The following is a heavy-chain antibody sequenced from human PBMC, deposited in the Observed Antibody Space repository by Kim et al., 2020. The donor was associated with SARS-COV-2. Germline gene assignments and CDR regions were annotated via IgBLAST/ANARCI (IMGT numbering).Heavy chain of an antibody. J-gene: IGHJ6*02. CDR3: TTDPRYGDYVVDYYYGMDV. D-gene: IGHD4-17*01. CDR2: IKSKTDGGTT. V-gene: IGHV3-15*01. CDR1: GFTFSNAW. Sequence: GGSLRLSCAASGFTFSNAWMSWVRQAPGKGLEWVGRIKSKTDGGTTDYAAPVKGRFTISRDDSKNTLYLQMKSLKTEDTAVYYCTTDPRYGDYVVDYYYGMDVWGQGTTVTVSS.